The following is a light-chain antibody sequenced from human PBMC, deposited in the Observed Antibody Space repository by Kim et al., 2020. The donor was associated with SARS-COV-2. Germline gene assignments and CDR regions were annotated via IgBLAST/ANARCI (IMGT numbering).Light chain of an antibody. V-gene: IGLV1-44*01. J-gene: IGLJ2*01. CDR3: AAWDDSLNGPV. Sequence: GERVTICCSGSSPKTGSKTENWYRQLPGTAPKPLIYSNNQRPSGVPDRFSGSKSGTSASLAISGLQSEDEADYYCAAWDDSLNGPVFGGGTQLTVL. CDR1: SPKTGSKT. CDR2: SNN.